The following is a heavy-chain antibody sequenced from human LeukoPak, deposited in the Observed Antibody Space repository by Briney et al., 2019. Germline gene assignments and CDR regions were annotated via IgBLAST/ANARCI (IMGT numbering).Heavy chain of an antibody. CDR2: IKSKTDGWTT. J-gene: IGHJ4*02. V-gene: IGHV3-15*01. Sequence: GGSLRLSCAASGFTFSNAWMSWVRQAPGKGLEWVGRIKSKTDGWTTDYAAPVKGRFTISRDDSKNTLYLQMNSLKTEDTAVYYCTTDDYGGNSFYWGQGTLVTVSS. CDR3: TTDDYGGNSFY. D-gene: IGHD4-23*01. CDR1: GFTFSNAW.